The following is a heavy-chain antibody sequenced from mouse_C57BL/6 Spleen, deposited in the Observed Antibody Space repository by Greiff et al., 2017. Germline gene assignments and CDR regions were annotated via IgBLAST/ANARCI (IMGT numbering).Heavy chain of an antibody. V-gene: IGHV1-52*01. CDR1: GYTFTSYW. J-gene: IGHJ4*01. CDR3: ARGITTVVSAMDY. CDR2: IDPSDSET. D-gene: IGHD1-1*01. Sequence: QVQLQQPGAELVRPGSSVKLSCKASGYTFTSYWMHWVKQRPIQGLEWIGNIDPSDSETHYNQKFKDKATLTVDKSSSTAYMQLSSLTSEDSAVYYCARGITTVVSAMDYWGQGTSVTVSS.